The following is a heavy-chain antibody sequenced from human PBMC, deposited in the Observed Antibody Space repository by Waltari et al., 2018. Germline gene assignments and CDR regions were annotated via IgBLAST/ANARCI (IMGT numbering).Heavy chain of an antibody. CDR2: IYYSGST. V-gene: IGHV4-59*01. J-gene: IGHJ4*02. Sequence: QVQLQESGSGLVKPSETLSLTCTVSGGSISSYYWSWIRQPPGKGLEWIGYIYYSGSTNYTPSLKSRVTISVDTSKNQFSLKLSSVTAADTAVYYCARGDSSGYYSNYFDYWGQGTLVTVSS. CDR1: GGSISSYY. D-gene: IGHD3-22*01. CDR3: ARGDSSGYYSNYFDY.